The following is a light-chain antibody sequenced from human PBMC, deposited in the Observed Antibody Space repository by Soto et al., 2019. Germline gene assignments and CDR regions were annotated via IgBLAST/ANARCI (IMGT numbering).Light chain of an antibody. CDR1: QSISSY. Sequence: DIQMTQSPSSLSASVGDRVTITCRASQSISSYLNWYQQKPGKAPKLLIYAASSLQSGVPSRFSGSGSGTDFTLTISSLQPEDVATYYCQQSYSTPRTFSQGTKVDIK. CDR3: QQSYSTPRT. V-gene: IGKV1-39*01. CDR2: AAS. J-gene: IGKJ1*01.